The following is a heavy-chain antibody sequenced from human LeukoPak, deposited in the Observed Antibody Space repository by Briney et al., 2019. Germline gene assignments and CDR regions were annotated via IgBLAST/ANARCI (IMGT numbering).Heavy chain of an antibody. Sequence: PSETLSLTCAVYGGSFSGYYWSWIRQPPGKGLEWIGEINHSGSTNYNLSLKSRVTISVDTSKNQFSLKLSSVTAAGTAVYYCARGSRITIFGVVRDRAFDIWGQGTMVTVSS. V-gene: IGHV4-34*01. D-gene: IGHD3-3*01. CDR2: INHSGST. J-gene: IGHJ3*02. CDR1: GGSFSGYY. CDR3: ARGSRITIFGVVRDRAFDI.